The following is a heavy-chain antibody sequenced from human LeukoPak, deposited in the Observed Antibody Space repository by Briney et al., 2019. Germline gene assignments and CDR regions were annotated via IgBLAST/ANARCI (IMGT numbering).Heavy chain of an antibody. V-gene: IGHV3-7*01. CDR2: IKQDGSEK. CDR3: ARGGITMIVVARDWFAP. J-gene: IGHJ5*02. D-gene: IGHD3-22*01. Sequence: GGSLRLSCAASGFTFSSYWMSWVRQAPGKGLEWVANIKQDGSEKYYVDSVKGRFTISRDDAKNSLYLQMNSLRAEDTAVYYCARGGITMIVVARDWFAPWGQGTLVTVSS. CDR1: GFTFSSYW.